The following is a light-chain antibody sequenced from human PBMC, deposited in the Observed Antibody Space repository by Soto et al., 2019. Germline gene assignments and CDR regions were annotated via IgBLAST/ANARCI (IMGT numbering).Light chain of an antibody. J-gene: IGLJ1*01. CDR1: SSDVGGYNY. Sequence: QSVLTPPASVSGSPGQSITISCTGTSSDVGGYNYVSWYQQHPGKAPKLMIYDVSNRPSGVSNRFSGSKSGNTASLTISGLQADDEADYYCSSYTCSSTHYVFGTGTKVTVL. CDR2: DVS. V-gene: IGLV2-14*01. CDR3: SSYTCSSTHYV.